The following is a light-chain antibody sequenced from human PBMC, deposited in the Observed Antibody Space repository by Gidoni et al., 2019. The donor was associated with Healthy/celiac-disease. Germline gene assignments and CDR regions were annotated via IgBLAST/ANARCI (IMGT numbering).Light chain of an antibody. Sequence: DIQMTQSPSSLSASVGDRVTITCRASQSISSYLNRYKQKPGKAPKLLIYASSSLQSGVPSRLSGSGSGTDFTLTISSQQPEDFATYYCQQSYSTSITFGQGTRLEIK. CDR2: ASS. V-gene: IGKV1-39*01. CDR1: QSISSY. CDR3: QQSYSTSIT. J-gene: IGKJ5*01.